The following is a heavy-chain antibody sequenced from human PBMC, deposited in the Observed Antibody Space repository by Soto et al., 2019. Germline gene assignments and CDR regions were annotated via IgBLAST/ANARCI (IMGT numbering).Heavy chain of an antibody. CDR1: DGSISSYF. V-gene: IGHV4-59*01. J-gene: IGHJ3*02. CDR3: ARVNQLAPKSNAFDI. Sequence: QVQLQESGPGLVKPSATLSLTCTVSDGSISSYFWSWIRQPPGKGLDWVGYIHYSGSTNYNPSLKSRVTISVYTSKNQFSLKLSSVTAADTAVYYCARVNQLAPKSNAFDIWGQVTMVTVSS. CDR2: IHYSGST. D-gene: IGHD3-3*02.